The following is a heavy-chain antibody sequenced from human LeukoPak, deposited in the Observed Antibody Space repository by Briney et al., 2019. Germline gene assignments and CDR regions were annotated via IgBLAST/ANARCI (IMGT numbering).Heavy chain of an antibody. CDR2: ISSSGSTI. Sequence: GGSLRLSCAASGFTFSNYEMNWVRQAPGKGLEWVSYISSSGSTIYYADSVKGRFTISRDNAKNSLYLQMNSLRAEDTAVYYCARDTAMVKHFDYWGQGTLVTVSS. CDR3: ARDTAMVKHFDY. D-gene: IGHD5-18*01. J-gene: IGHJ4*02. V-gene: IGHV3-48*03. CDR1: GFTFSNYE.